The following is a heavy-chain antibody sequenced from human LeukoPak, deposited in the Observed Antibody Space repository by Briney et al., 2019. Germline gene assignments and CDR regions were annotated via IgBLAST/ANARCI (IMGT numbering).Heavy chain of an antibody. CDR3: ARGVVTYRLDV. D-gene: IGHD3-10*01. J-gene: IGHJ6*01. CDR1: GYTFTGYY. CDR2: INPNAGVT. V-gene: IGHV1-2*06. Sequence: ASVKVSCKASGYTFTGYYIHWVRQAPGQGLEWMGRINPNAGVTNNAQKYQGRVTMTRGACVSTAYVQLTRLNSDDTAVHYCARGVVTYRLDVSGEGTTVSASS.